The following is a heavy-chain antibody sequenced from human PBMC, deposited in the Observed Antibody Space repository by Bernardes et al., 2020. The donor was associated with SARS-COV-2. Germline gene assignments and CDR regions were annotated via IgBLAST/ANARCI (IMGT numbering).Heavy chain of an antibody. CDR2: LYSSGNS. Sequence: SETLSLTCTVSGASISSSNYYWGWIRQPPGQGLEWIGSLYSSGNSYSNPSLQSRVRGSVATSKNQFSLRLSCVTAADTAVYYCAGSSCGIDCYIGGLRSWDYGMDGWGQGNTVTVSS. CDR3: AGSSCGIDCYIGGLRSWDYGMDG. CDR1: GASISSSNYY. D-gene: IGHD2-21*02. V-gene: IGHV4-39*01. J-gene: IGHJ6*02.